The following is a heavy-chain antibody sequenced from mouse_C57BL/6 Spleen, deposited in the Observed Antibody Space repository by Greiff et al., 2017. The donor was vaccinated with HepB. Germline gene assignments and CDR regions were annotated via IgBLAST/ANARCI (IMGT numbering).Heavy chain of an antibody. CDR2: ISSGSSTI. V-gene: IGHV5-17*01. CDR1: GFTFSDYG. J-gene: IGHJ3*01. Sequence: EVKLMESGGGLVKPGGSLKLSCAASGFTFSDYGMHWVRQAPEKGLEWVAYISSGSSTIYYADTVKGRFTISRDNAKNTLFLQMTSLRSEDTAMYYCARSSGSSPAYWGQGTLVTVSA. D-gene: IGHD1-1*01. CDR3: ARSSGSSPAY.